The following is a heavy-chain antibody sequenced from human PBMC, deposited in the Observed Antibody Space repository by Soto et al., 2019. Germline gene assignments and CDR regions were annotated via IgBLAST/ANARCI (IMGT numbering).Heavy chain of an antibody. Sequence: PGGSLRLSCSPSGFTFSHYYMSWIRQAPGKGLEWVSYISSSGSTIYYADSWKGRFTISRDNAKNSLYLQINSLRAEDTAVYYCARDRVYCSSASCHGYNWFDPWGKGTLVTVSS. CDR2: ISSSGSTI. J-gene: IGHJ5*02. D-gene: IGHD2-2*01. CDR3: ARDRVYCSSASCHGYNWFDP. CDR1: GFTFSHYY. V-gene: IGHV3-11*01.